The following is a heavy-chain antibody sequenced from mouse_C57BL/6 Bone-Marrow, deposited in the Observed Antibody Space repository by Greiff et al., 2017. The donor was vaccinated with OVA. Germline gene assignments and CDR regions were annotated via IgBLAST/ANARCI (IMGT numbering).Heavy chain of an antibody. CDR2: ISDGGSYT. CDR1: GFTFSSYA. CDR3: ARYDYDGVFFAY. J-gene: IGHJ3*01. V-gene: IGHV5-4*03. D-gene: IGHD2-4*01. Sequence: EVKLMESGGGLVKPGGSLKLSCAASGFTFSSYAMSWVRQTPEKRLEWVATISDGGSYTYYPDNVKGRFTISRDNAKNNLYLQMSHLKSEDTAMYYCARYDYDGVFFAYWGQGTLVTVSA.